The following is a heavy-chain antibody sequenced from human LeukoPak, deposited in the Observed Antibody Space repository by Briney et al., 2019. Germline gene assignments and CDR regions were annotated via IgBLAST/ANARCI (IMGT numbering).Heavy chain of an antibody. D-gene: IGHD5-18*01. J-gene: IGHJ4*02. CDR1: GFTFSSYS. CDR2: ISSSSSTI. V-gene: IGHV3-48*01. CDR3: ARDYRYSYGYLWDY. Sequence: PGGSLRLSWAASGFTFSSYSMNWVRQAPGKGLEWVSYISSSSSTIYYADSVKGRFTISRDNAKNSLYLQMNSLRAEDTAVYYCARDYRYSYGYLWDYWGQGTLVTVSS.